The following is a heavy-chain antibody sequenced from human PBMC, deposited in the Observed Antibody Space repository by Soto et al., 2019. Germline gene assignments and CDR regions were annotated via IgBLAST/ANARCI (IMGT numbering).Heavy chain of an antibody. CDR2: INPNSGGT. CDR3: ARCPIFGVPNWFDP. D-gene: IGHD3-3*01. CDR1: GYTFTGYY. Sequence: QVQLVQSGAEVKKPGASVKVSCKASGYTFTGYYMHWVRQAPGQGLEWMGWINPNSGGTNYAQKVQGRVTMTRDTSISTAYMELGRLRSDDTAVYYCARCPIFGVPNWFDPWGQGTLVNVSS. J-gene: IGHJ5*02. V-gene: IGHV1-2*02.